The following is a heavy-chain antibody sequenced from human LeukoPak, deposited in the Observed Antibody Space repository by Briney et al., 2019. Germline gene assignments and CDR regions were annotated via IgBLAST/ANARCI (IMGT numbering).Heavy chain of an antibody. CDR2: ISSSSSYT. D-gene: IGHD3/OR15-3a*01. J-gene: IGHJ3*02. CDR1: GFTFRDYY. Sequence: KSGGSLRLSCAASGFTFRDYYMSWIRQAPGKVLEWVSYISSSSSYTNYADSVKGRFTISRDNAKNSLYLQMNSLRAEDTAVYYCARDSGLDLLLGTAFDIWGQGTMVTVSS. CDR3: ARDSGLDLLLGTAFDI. V-gene: IGHV3-11*06.